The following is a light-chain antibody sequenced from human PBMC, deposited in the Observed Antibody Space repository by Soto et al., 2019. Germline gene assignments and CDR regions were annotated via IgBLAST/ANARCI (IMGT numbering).Light chain of an antibody. CDR1: ESIDNW. CDR3: QQYHTDWT. CDR2: AAS. Sequence: DIQMTQSPSTLSASVGDTVTITCRASESIDNWLAWYQQKPGKAPXLLIFAASTLVRGVPSRFSGRGSGTEFTLTISSLQADDYATFYCQQYHTDWTFGQGTKVDIK. V-gene: IGKV1-5*01. J-gene: IGKJ1*01.